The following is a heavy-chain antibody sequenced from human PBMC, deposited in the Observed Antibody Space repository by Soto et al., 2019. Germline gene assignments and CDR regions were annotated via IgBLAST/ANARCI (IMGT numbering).Heavy chain of an antibody. CDR2: INHSGST. D-gene: IGHD1-7*01. CDR1: GGSFSGYY. J-gene: IGHJ6*03. CDR3: ARDRNYVYYYYMDV. Sequence: TLSLTCAVYGGSFSGYYWSWIRQPPGKGLEWIGEINHSGSTNYNPSLKSRVTISVDTSKNQFSLKLSSVTAADTAVYYCARDRNYVYYYYMDVWGKGTTVTVSS. V-gene: IGHV4-34*01.